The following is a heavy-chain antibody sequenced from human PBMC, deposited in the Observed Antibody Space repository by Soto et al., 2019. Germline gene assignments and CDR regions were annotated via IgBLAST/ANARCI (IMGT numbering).Heavy chain of an antibody. CDR1: GGSISSSSYY. Sequence: QLLESGPGLVKPSETLSLTCTVSGGSISSSSYYWGWIRQPPGKGLEWIGSIYYSGSTYYNPSLKSRVTISVDTSKNQFSLKLSSVTAADTAVYYCARRYSSFVIFDYWGQGTLVTVSS. CDR3: ARRYSSFVIFDY. CDR2: IYYSGST. V-gene: IGHV4-39*01. D-gene: IGHD6-13*01. J-gene: IGHJ4*02.